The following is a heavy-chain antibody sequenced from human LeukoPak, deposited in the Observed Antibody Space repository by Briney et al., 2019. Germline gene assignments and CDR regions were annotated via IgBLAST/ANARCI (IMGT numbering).Heavy chain of an antibody. J-gene: IGHJ6*03. Sequence: SETLSLTCAVYGGSFSGYYWSWIRQPPGKGLEWIGEINHSGSTNYNPSLKSRVTISVDTSKNQFSLKLSSVTAADTAVYYCARIRKFTVTTHRYYYYMDVWGKGTTVTVSS. CDR1: GGSFSGYY. D-gene: IGHD4-17*01. CDR2: INHSGST. V-gene: IGHV4-34*01. CDR3: ARIRKFTVTTHRYYYYMDV.